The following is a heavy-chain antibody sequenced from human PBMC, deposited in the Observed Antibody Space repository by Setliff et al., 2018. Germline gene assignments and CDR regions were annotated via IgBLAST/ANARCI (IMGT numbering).Heavy chain of an antibody. CDR1: GGTFINYA. J-gene: IGHJ6*02. CDR2: IIPIFGTA. D-gene: IGHD2-2*02. CDR3: ARDSRGLVPAAIEGSYYYYGMDV. Sequence: VKVSCKASGGTFINYAISWVRQAPGQGLEWMGGIIPIFGTANYAQKFQGRVTIIADKSTSTAYMELSSLRSEDTAVYYCARDSRGLVPAAIEGSYYYYGMDVWGQGTTVTVSS. V-gene: IGHV1-69*06.